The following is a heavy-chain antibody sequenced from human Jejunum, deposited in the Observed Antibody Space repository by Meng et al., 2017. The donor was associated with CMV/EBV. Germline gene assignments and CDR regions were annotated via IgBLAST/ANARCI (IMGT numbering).Heavy chain of an antibody. D-gene: IGHD1-7*01. CDR3: AGSYNWNYVSFDY. V-gene: IGHV4-59*01. CDR1: GGSISNYY. J-gene: IGHJ4*02. CDR2: IFSNRGN. Sequence: VSGGSISNYYWSWIRQPPGKGLEWIGYIFSNRGNNYDPSLKNRVAISVDTSKNQFSLNLRSVTAADAAVYYCAGSYNWNYVSFDYWGLGTLVTVSS.